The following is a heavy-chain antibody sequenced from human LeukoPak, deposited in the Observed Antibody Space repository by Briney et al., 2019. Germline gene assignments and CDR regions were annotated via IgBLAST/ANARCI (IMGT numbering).Heavy chain of an antibody. V-gene: IGHV4-39*07. Sequence: SETLSLTCTVSGGSISSSSYYWGWIRQPPGKGLEWIGSIYYSGSTYYNPSLKSRVTISVDTSKNQFSLKLSSVTAADTAVYYCARYPTGFHNKEPQTTPEVHDYWGQGTLVTVSS. J-gene: IGHJ4*02. D-gene: IGHD1-14*01. CDR3: ARYPTGFHNKEPQTTPEVHDY. CDR2: IYYSGST. CDR1: GGSISSSSYY.